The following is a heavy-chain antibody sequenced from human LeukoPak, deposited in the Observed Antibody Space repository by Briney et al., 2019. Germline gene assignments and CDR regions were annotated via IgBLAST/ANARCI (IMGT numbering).Heavy chain of an antibody. CDR3: TRHEGY. V-gene: IGHV3-73*01. Sequence: GGSLRLSCAASGFTFSSSAMHWVRQASGNGLERVGRIRSKANSCATAYAASVKGRFTISRDDSKNTAYLQMKSLKTEDTAMYYCTRHEGYWGQGTLVTVSS. CDR2: IRSKANSCAT. CDR1: GFTFSSSA. J-gene: IGHJ4*02.